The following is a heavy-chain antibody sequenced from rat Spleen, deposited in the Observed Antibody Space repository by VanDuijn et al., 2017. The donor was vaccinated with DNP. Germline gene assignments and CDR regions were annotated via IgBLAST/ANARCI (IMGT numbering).Heavy chain of an antibody. CDR3: ASGLNGRWFAY. D-gene: IGHD4-4*01. CDR2: INTGSGGT. Sequence: QVQLQQSGAELAKPGSSVMISCRASGYTFTTYYIGWIKQTTGQGLEYIGYINTGSGGTNYNEKFKGKATLTVDKSSSTAFMQLSSLTPDDSAVYYCASGLNGRWFAYWGQGTLVTVSS. V-gene: IGHV1-43*01. CDR1: GYTFTTYY. J-gene: IGHJ3*01.